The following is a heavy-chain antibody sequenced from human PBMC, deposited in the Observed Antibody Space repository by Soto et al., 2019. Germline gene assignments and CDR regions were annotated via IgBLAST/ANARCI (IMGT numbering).Heavy chain of an antibody. CDR3: AREIIAVIGTIRWFDP. J-gene: IGHJ5*02. CDR1: GFTFTRHW. V-gene: IGHV3-74*01. CDR2: INGDGSSI. D-gene: IGHD6-13*01. Sequence: GGSLRLSCAASGFTFTRHWMHWVRQAPGKGPVWVSRINGDGSSISYADSVKGRFTISRDNAKNTLYLQMNSLRAEDTAVYYCAREIIAVIGTIRWFDPWGQGTLVTVSS.